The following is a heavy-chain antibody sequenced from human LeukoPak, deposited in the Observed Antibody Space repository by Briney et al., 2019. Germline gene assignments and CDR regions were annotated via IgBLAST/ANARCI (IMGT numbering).Heavy chain of an antibody. Sequence: GVTLRLSCATSGFALQTFWMHWVRQAPGKGLVWVSRIDSYGTTTDYADSVKDRFTISRDNAENTLYLQLSSLRAEDTTVYSCARVAVRAAPAAARQKKPFSFYYYYTDVWGKGTTVTVSS. D-gene: IGHD6-6*01. J-gene: IGHJ6*03. CDR2: IDSYGTTT. CDR1: GFALQTFW. CDR3: ARVAVRAAPAAARQKKPFSFYYYYTDV. V-gene: IGHV3-74*01.